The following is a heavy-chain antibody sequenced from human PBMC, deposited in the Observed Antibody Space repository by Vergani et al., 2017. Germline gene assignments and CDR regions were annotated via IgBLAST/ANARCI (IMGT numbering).Heavy chain of an antibody. CDR1: GFTFSSYA. D-gene: IGHD2-15*01. Sequence: EVQLLESGGGLVQPGGSLRLSCAASGFTFSSYAMSWVRQAPGKGLEWVSAISGSGGSTYYADSVKGRFTISRDKSKNTLYLQMNSLRAEDTAVYYCAKCSPCGGSCYSLRVYFDYWGQGTLVTVSS. J-gene: IGHJ4*02. CDR2: ISGSGGST. V-gene: IGHV3-23*01. CDR3: AKCSPCGGSCYSLRVYFDY.